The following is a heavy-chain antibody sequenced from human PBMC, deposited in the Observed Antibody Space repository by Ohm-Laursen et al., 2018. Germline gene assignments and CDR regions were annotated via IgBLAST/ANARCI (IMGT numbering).Heavy chain of an antibody. CDR1: GFTFSSNW. CDR2: IKQDGSEK. J-gene: IGHJ5*02. V-gene: IGHV3-7*01. D-gene: IGHD3-3*01. CDR3: ARAQYYDFWSGYEP. Sequence: SLRLSCSASGFTFSSNWMSWVRQAPGKGLEWVANIKQDGSEKYYVDSVKGRFTISRDNAKNSLYLQMNSLRAEDTAVYYCARAQYYDFWSGYEPWGQGTLVTVSS.